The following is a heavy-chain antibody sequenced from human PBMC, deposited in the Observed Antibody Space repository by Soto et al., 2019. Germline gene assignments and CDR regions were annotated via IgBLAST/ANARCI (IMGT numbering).Heavy chain of an antibody. CDR2: IGTVGDT. CDR3: ARGAPTGSFPFDY. D-gene: IGHD1-26*01. V-gene: IGHV3-13*01. J-gene: IGHJ4*02. Sequence: EVQLVESGGGLVRPGGSLRLSCAASGFTFDSYDMHWVRQAAGKPLEWVSSIGTVGDTYYQDSVKGRFTFSRDNGKSSLSLQTNSLRFEDTAIYFCARGAPTGSFPFDYWGQGILVAVSS. CDR1: GFTFDSYD.